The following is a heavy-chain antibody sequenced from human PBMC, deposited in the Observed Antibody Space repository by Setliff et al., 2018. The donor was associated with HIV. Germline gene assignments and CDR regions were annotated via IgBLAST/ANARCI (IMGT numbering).Heavy chain of an antibody. CDR2: ILSTGERT. D-gene: IGHD3-9*01. CDR1: GFTFSNYA. V-gene: IGHV3-23*01. CDR3: AKTSNTGYLFCSDY. Sequence: GGSLRLSCAASGFTFSNYAMSWVRQAPGEGLEWVSAILSTGERTFYADSVKGRFTISRDNSKNTLYLQLNSLRAEGTAVYYCAKTSNTGYLFCSDYWGQGTLVTVSS. J-gene: IGHJ4*02.